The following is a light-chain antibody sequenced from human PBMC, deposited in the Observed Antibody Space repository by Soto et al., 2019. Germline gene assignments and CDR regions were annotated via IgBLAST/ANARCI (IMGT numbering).Light chain of an antibody. CDR3: RHYNTYSPPYT. CDR2: KAS. Sequence: DIQMTQFPATRSASVGDRVTITCRASQSISYWLAWYQQKPGKAPNLLIYKASTLESGVPSRFSGSGSGTEFTLTITRLQPDDFATYYCRHYNTYSPPYTFGQGTKLEIK. J-gene: IGKJ2*01. V-gene: IGKV1-5*03. CDR1: QSISYW.